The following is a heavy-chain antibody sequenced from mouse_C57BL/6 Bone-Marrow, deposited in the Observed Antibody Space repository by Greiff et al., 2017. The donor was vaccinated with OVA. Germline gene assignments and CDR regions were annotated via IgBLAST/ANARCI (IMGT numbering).Heavy chain of an antibody. CDR3: ARDEGSTHFDY. J-gene: IGHJ2*01. Sequence: EVKVVESGGGLVKPGGSLKLSCAASGFTFSSYAMSWVRQTPEKRLEWVATISDGGSYTYYPDNVKGRFTISRDNAKNNLYLQMSHLKSEDTAMYYCARDEGSTHFDYWGQGTTLTVSS. CDR1: GFTFSSYA. D-gene: IGHD1-1*01. V-gene: IGHV5-4*01. CDR2: ISDGGSYT.